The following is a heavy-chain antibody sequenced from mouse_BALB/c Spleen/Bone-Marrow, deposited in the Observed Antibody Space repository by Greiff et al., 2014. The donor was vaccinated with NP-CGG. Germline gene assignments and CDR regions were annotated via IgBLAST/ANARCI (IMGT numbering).Heavy chain of an antibody. J-gene: IGHJ1*01. V-gene: IGHV1-31*01. CDR2: IYPYNGFS. CDR1: GYSFTGYY. CDR3: ESRGEYFDV. Sequence: GQLKHPGTELGKPGASVKISCQASGYSFTGYYFPWGEQSHGNNLDWIGYIYPYNGFSSYNQKFKGKATLTVDKSSSTAYMELRSLTSDDSAVYYCESRGEYFDVWGAGTTVTVSS.